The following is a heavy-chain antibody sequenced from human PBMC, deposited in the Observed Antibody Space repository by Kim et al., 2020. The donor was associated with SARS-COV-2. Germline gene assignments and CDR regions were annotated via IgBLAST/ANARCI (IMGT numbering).Heavy chain of an antibody. J-gene: IGHJ3*01. Sequence: GGSLRLSCAASGLTFRNAWMSWVRQTPGKGLEWVGQIKSKTNGGTTDYAAPGKGTIFISSADSTHTLYLHMNSLETAATAVYYCTTDRGSVTTREVWG. CDR2: IKSKTNGGTT. D-gene: IGHD1-1*01. V-gene: IGHV3-15*01. CDR3: TTDRGSVTTREV. CDR1: GLTFRNAW.